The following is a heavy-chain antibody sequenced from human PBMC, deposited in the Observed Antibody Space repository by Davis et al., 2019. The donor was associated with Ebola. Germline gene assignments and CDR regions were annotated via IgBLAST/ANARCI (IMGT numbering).Heavy chain of an antibody. CDR3: ARFGTDTAIIDY. CDR2: LIPIFGTA. Sequence: SVKVSCKASGGTFSSYAISWVRQAPGQGLEWMGGLIPIFGTANYAQKFQGRVTITADESTSTAYMELSSLRSEDTAVYYCARFGTDTAIIDYWGQGTLVTVSS. D-gene: IGHD5-18*01. V-gene: IGHV1-69*13. CDR1: GGTFSSYA. J-gene: IGHJ4*02.